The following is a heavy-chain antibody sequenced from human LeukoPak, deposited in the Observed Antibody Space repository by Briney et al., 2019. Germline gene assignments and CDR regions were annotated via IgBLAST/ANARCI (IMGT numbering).Heavy chain of an antibody. CDR2: IFGSGGSP. CDR1: GFTFGSCA. J-gene: IGHJ4*02. V-gene: IGHV3-23*01. CDR3: GKTTVGYSSGQKPAWPVDY. Sequence: GGSLRLSCEASGFTFGSCAMYWVRQAPGKGLEWVAGIFGSGGSPHYADSVKGRFTISRDNSQNTVYLHINSLRAEDTAVYYCGKTTVGYSSGQKPAWPVDYWGQGTLVTVSS. D-gene: IGHD5-18*01.